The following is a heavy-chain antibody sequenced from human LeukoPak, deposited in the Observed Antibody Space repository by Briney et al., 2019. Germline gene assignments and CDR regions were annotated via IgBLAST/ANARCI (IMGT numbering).Heavy chain of an antibody. CDR2: IHYSGMT. V-gene: IGHV4-59*11. J-gene: IGHJ4*02. D-gene: IGHD4-23*01. Sequence: SETLSLTCSVSGDSISSHFWGWIRQPPGKGLEWIGYIHYSGMTNYNPSLKSRVTISLDTSTSQFSLKLTSVTAADTAVYYCAKYGVKEFDYWGQGTLVTVSS. CDR3: AKYGVKEFDY. CDR1: GDSISSHF.